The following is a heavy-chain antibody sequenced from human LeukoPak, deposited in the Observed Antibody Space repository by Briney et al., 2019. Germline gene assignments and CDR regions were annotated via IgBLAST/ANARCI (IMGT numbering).Heavy chain of an antibody. J-gene: IGHJ3*02. D-gene: IGHD2-2*01. CDR1: GGSFSGYY. V-gene: IGHV4-34*01. CDR3: ARGLSVVVPAADNDAFDI. Sequence: SSETLSLTCAVYGGSFSGYYWSWIRQPPGKGLEWIGEINHSGSTNYNPSLKSRVTISVDTSKNQFSLKLSSVTAADTAVYYCARGLSVVVPAADNDAFDIWGQGTMVTVSS. CDR2: INHSGST.